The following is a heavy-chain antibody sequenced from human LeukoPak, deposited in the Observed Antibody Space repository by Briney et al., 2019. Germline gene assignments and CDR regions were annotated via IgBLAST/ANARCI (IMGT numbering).Heavy chain of an antibody. CDR1: GDSISSGNYY. V-gene: IGHV4-61*02. Sequence: SETLSLTCTVSGDSISSGNYYWSWIRQPAGKGLEWIGRIYTSGSTNYNPSLKSRVTISVDTSKNQFSLKLSSVTAADTAVYYCARVGPLTTKVTTGGVDYWGQGTLVTVSS. J-gene: IGHJ4*02. CDR2: IYTSGST. D-gene: IGHD4-17*01. CDR3: ARVGPLTTKVTTGGVDY.